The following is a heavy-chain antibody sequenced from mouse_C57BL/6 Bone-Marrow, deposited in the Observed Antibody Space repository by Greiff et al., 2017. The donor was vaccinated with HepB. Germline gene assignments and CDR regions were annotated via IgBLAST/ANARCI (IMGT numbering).Heavy chain of an antibody. D-gene: IGHD1-1*01. CDR1: GYTFTSYW. CDR2: IDPSDSYT. CDR3: ARGDYGSPYYAMDY. V-gene: IGHV1-69*01. J-gene: IGHJ4*01. Sequence: QVQLQQPGAELVMPGASVKLCCKASGYTFTSYWMHWVKQRPGQGLEWIGEIDPSDSYTNYNQKFKGKSTLTVDKSSSTAYMQLSSLTSEDSAVYYCARGDYGSPYYAMDYWGQGTSVTVSS.